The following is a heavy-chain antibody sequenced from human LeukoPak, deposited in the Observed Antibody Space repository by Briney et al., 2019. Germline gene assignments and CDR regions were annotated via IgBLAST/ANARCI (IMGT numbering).Heavy chain of an antibody. CDR2: IYHSGST. J-gene: IGHJ4*02. CDR1: GYSISSGYY. D-gene: IGHD3-22*01. V-gene: IGHV4-38-2*02. CDR3: AREGYDSSGYYLYYFDY. Sequence: PSETLSLTCTVSGYSISSGYYWGWIRQPPGKGLEWIGSIYHSGSTYYNPSLKSRVTISVDTSKNQFSLKRSSVTAADTAVYYCAREGYDSSGYYLYYFDYWGQGTLVTVSS.